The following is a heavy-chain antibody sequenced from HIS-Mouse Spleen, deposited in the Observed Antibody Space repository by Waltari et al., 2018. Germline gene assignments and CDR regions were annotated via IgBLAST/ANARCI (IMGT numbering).Heavy chain of an antibody. Sequence: LQESGPGLVKPSETLSLTCTVSGYSISSGYYWGWIRQPPGKGLEWIGSIYHSGSTYYNPSLKSRVTISVDTSKNQFSLKLSSVTAADTAVYYCARDPYVAAAYNWFDPWGQGTLVTVSS. V-gene: IGHV4-38-2*02. CDR1: GYSISSGYY. D-gene: IGHD6-13*01. CDR2: IYHSGST. J-gene: IGHJ5*02. CDR3: ARDPYVAAAYNWFDP.